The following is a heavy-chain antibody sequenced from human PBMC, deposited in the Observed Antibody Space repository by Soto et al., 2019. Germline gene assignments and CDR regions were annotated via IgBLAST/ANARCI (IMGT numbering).Heavy chain of an antibody. Sequence: PSETLSLTCAVYGGSFSGYYWSLIRQPPGKGLEWIGEINHSGSTNYNPSLKSRVTISVDTSKNQFSLKLSSVTAADTAVYYCARGVLIAARPFDYWGQGTLVTVSS. V-gene: IGHV4-34*01. J-gene: IGHJ4*02. CDR3: ARGVLIAARPFDY. CDR2: INHSGST. D-gene: IGHD6-6*01. CDR1: GGSFSGYY.